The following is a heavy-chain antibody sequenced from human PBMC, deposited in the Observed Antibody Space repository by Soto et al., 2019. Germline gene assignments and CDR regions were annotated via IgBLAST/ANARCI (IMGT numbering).Heavy chain of an antibody. J-gene: IGHJ6*02. CDR3: ARGQARITMVRGLWKNYYGMDV. Sequence: PSETLSLTCAVSGGSISSGGYSWSWIRQPPGKGLEWIGYIYYSGSTNYNPSLKSRVTISVDTSKNQFSLKLSSVTAADTAVYYCARGQARITMVRGLWKNYYGMDVWGQGTTVTVSS. V-gene: IGHV4-61*08. D-gene: IGHD3-10*01. CDR2: IYYSGST. CDR1: GGSISSGGYS.